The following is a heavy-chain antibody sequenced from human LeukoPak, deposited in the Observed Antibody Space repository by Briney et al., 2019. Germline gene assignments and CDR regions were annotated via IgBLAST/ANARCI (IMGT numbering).Heavy chain of an antibody. CDR1: GYNFTSYW. CDR3: ARDYSRDYYPLNAFDI. CDR2: IYPDDSDT. V-gene: IGHV5-51*01. J-gene: IGHJ3*02. D-gene: IGHD3-22*01. Sequence: GESLKISCKGSGYNFTSYWIGWVRQMPGKGLEWMGIIYPDDSDTSYSPSFQGQVTISADKSISTAYLQWSSLKASDTAMYYCARDYSRDYYPLNAFDIWGQGTMVTVSS.